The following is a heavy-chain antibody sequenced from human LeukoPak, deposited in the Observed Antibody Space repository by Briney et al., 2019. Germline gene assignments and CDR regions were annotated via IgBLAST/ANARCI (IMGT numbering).Heavy chain of an antibody. CDR2: ISGSGGST. J-gene: IGHJ6*03. D-gene: IGHD2-2*01. Sequence: PGGSLRLSCAASGFTFSSYAMSWVRQAPGKGLEWVSAISGSGGSTYYADSVKGRFTISRDNSKNTLYLQMNSLRAEDTAVYYCAKDLGYCCSTSCYYYYMDVWGKGTTVTVSS. CDR3: AKDLGYCCSTSCYYYYMDV. V-gene: IGHV3-23*01. CDR1: GFTFSSYA.